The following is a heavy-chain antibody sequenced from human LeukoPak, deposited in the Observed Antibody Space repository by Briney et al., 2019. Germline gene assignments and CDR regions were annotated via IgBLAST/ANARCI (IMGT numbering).Heavy chain of an antibody. V-gene: IGHV3-7*03. CDR2: VKPDGSEK. CDR3: AKEFLRWGFDP. J-gene: IGHJ5*02. CDR1: GFTFSSYW. D-gene: IGHD2-21*01. Sequence: GGSLRLSCAASGFTFSSYWMTWVRQAPGKGLEWVAHVKPDGSEKSYVDSVKGRFTISRDNAQNSLYLQMNSLRAEDTAVYYCAKEFLRWGFDPWGQGTLVTVSS.